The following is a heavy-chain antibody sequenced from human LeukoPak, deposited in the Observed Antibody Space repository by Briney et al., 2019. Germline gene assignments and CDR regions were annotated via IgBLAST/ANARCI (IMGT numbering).Heavy chain of an antibody. J-gene: IGHJ4*02. D-gene: IGHD5-12*01. CDR2: FDPEDGET. CDR3: ATAQVDRVATAPAY. CDR1: GYTLTELS. Sequence: GASVKVSCKVSGYTLTELSMHWVRQAPGKGLEWMGGFDPEDGETIYAQKFQGRVTMTEDTSTDTAYMELSSLRSEDTAVYYCATAQVDRVATAPAYWGQGTLVTVSS. V-gene: IGHV1-24*01.